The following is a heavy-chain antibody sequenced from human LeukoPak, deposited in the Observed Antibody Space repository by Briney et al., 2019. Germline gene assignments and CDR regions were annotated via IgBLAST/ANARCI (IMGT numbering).Heavy chain of an antibody. V-gene: IGHV3-23*01. CDR1: GFTFSSYA. CDR3: AMARGYSYFDY. J-gene: IGHJ4*02. D-gene: IGHD6-25*01. Sequence: GGSLRPSCAASGFTFSSYAMSWVRQAPGKGLEWVSAISGSGGSTYYADSVKGRFTISRDNSKNTLYLQMNSLRAEDTAVYYCAMARGYSYFDYWGQGTLVTVSS. CDR2: ISGSGGST.